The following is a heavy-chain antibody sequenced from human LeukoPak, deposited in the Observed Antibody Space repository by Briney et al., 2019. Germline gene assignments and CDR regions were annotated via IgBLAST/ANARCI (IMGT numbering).Heavy chain of an antibody. CDR1: GGSLSGYY. CDR3: APDDPSVE. CDR2: INHSGST. D-gene: IGHD4-23*01. V-gene: IGHV4-34*01. Sequence: SETLSLTCAVYGGSLSGYYWSWIRQPPGKGLEWIGEINHSGSTNYNPSLKSRVTISVDTSKNQFSLKLSSATAADTAVYYCAPDDPSVEWGQGTLVTVSS. J-gene: IGHJ4*02.